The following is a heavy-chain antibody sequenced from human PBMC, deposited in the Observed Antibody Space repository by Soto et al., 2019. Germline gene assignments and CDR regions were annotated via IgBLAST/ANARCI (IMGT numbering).Heavy chain of an antibody. J-gene: IGHJ5*02. CDR3: VTWGRGVLIQNWFDP. CDR2: VYFVGNS. V-gene: IGHV4-39*01. Sequence: SETLSLTCTVSGDSISSASYFWGWIRQPPGKGLEWIGSVYFVGNSYYNPSLKSRVSISVDASKNQFSLRLSSMTAADTGVYYCVTWGRGVLIQNWFDPWGQGTLVTVSS. D-gene: IGHD3-10*01. CDR1: GDSISSASYF.